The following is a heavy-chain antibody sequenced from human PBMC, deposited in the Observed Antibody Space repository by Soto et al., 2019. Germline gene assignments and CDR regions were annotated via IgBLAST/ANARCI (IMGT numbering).Heavy chain of an antibody. CDR3: AIVSDRHIGYVWGAPGAFDI. D-gene: IGHD3-16*01. J-gene: IGHJ3*02. CDR1: GGSISSGGYY. Sequence: SETLSLTCSVSGGSISSGGYYWSWIRQPPGKGLEWIGYIYYSGSTYYNPSLKSRVTISVETSKNQFSLKLSSVTAADTAVYYWAIVSDRHIGYVWGAPGAFDIWGQGTMVTVSS. CDR2: IYYSGST. V-gene: IGHV4-31*03.